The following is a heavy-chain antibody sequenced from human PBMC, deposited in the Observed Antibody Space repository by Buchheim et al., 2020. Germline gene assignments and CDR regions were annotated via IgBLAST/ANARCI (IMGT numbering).Heavy chain of an antibody. D-gene: IGHD2-21*01. V-gene: IGHV3-11*01. Sequence: QEQLVESGGGLVKPGGSLRLSCAASGFIFSDYYMSWIRQAPGKGLEWVAYISSTGLTIYYRDSVKGRFTISRDNAQNSLYLEMNSLRVEDTAVYYCASAGGDGASYYGVDVWGLGTT. CDR1: GFIFSDYY. CDR2: ISSTGLTI. J-gene: IGHJ6*02. CDR3: ASAGGDGASYYGVDV.